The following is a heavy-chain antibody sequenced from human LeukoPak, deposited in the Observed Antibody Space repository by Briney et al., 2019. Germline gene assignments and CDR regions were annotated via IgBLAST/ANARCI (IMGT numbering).Heavy chain of an antibody. CDR3: ARVSMMEKISSSSCADY. CDR1: GFTLSSYS. V-gene: IGHV3-21*01. J-gene: IGHJ4*02. Sequence: GGSLRLSCAASGFTLSSYSMNWVRQAPGKGLEWVSSISSSSSYIYYADSVKGRFTISRDNAKNSLYLQMNSLRAEDTAVYYCARVSMMEKISSSSCADYWGQGTLVTVSS. D-gene: IGHD6-6*01. CDR2: ISSSSSYI.